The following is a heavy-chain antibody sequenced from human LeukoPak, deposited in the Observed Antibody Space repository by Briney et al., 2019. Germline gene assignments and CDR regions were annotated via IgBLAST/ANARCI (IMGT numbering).Heavy chain of an antibody. CDR3: ARGRPLLWFGESPEIRNWFDP. J-gene: IGHJ5*02. Sequence: GASVKVSCKASGYTFTSYYMHWVRQAPGQGLEWMGLINPSGGSTSYAQKFQGRVTMTRDTSTSTVYIELSSLRSEDTAVYYCARGRPLLWFGESPEIRNWFDPWGQGTLVTVSS. D-gene: IGHD3-10*01. CDR2: INPSGGST. V-gene: IGHV1-46*01. CDR1: GYTFTSYY.